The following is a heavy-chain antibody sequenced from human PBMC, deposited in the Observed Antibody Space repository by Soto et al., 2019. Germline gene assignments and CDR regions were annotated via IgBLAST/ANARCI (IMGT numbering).Heavy chain of an antibody. CDR2: INNDGSRT. J-gene: IGHJ4*02. CDR3: GTTFEY. Sequence: PGGSLRLSFAASVFTFSNYSMHWFRQVPGEGLLCVSSINNDGSRTWYADSVRGRIAMSRDNARNLVYLQMNSLTADDTAVYYCGTTFEYWGQGALVTVYS. D-gene: IGHD1-26*01. V-gene: IGHV3-74*01. CDR1: VFTFSNYS.